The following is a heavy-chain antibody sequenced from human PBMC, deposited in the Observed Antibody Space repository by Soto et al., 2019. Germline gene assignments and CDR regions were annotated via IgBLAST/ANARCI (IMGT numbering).Heavy chain of an antibody. V-gene: IGHV4-31*03. CDR2: IYYSGST. Sequence: SETLSLTCTVSGGSISSGGYYWSWIRQHPGKGLEGIGYIYYSGSTYYNPSLKSRVTIAVDTSKNQFSLKLSSVTAADTAVYYCARVQGSSSWYDAFTPKFRIWFDPWGQGTLVTVSS. CDR3: ARVQGSSSWYDAFTPKFRIWFDP. J-gene: IGHJ5*02. D-gene: IGHD6-13*01. CDR1: GGSISSGGYY.